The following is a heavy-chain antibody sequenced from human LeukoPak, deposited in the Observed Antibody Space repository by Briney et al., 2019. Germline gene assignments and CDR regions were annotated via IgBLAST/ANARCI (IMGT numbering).Heavy chain of an antibody. Sequence: SETLSLTCTVSGGSISSDSYYWDWIRQPPGKGLEWIGSLHYSSSTNYNPSLKGRVSISGDTSKNQFSLKLNSVTAADTAVYYCARGRYDSSGYYLYYFDYWGQGTLVTVSS. CDR2: LHYSSST. J-gene: IGHJ4*02. D-gene: IGHD3-22*01. V-gene: IGHV4-39*07. CDR1: GGSISSDSYY. CDR3: ARGRYDSSGYYLYYFDY.